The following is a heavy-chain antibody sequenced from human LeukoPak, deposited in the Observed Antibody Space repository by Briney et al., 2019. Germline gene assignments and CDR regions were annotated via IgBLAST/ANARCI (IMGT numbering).Heavy chain of an antibody. J-gene: IGHJ4*02. Sequence: GGSLRLSCAASGFTFTGHTMTWLREAPGKGLEWVSIIGGRDDRTYYADSVKGRFTLSRDNSKNTLYLQMNSLRGEDTAVYYCAKDPNPFYDFWSGYKWGQGTLVTVSS. V-gene: IGHV3-23*01. CDR2: IGGRDDRT. D-gene: IGHD3-3*01. CDR1: GFTFTGHT. CDR3: AKDPNPFYDFWSGYK.